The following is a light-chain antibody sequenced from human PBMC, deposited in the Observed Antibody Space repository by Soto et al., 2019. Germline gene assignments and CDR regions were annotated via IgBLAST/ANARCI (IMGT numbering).Light chain of an antibody. CDR1: QSISSF. CDR3: HQSFDTPFT. Sequence: DIQMTQSPASLSASVGDRVTITCRASQSISSFLNWYQQKPGKAPKFLIYATSSVQSDVPSRFSGSGSGTDFTLTINSLQPEDFATYFCHQSFDTPFTFGQGTKLEIK. J-gene: IGKJ2*01. CDR2: ATS. V-gene: IGKV1-39*01.